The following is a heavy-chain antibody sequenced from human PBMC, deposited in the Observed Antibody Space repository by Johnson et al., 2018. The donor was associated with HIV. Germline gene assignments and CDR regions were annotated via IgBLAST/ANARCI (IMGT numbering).Heavy chain of an antibody. D-gene: IGHD1-26*01. J-gene: IGHJ3*02. CDR3: ARIGGSYLVLWAFDI. CDR2: ISYDGNNK. Sequence: QVQLVESGGGVVQPGRSLRLSCAASGFTFSNFALHWVRQAPGKGLEWVAIISYDGNNKYYADSVKGRFTISGDNSKNTLYMQMNSLKPEDTALYYCARIGGSYLVLWAFDIWGQGTMVTVSS. V-gene: IGHV3-30-3*01. CDR1: GFTFSNFA.